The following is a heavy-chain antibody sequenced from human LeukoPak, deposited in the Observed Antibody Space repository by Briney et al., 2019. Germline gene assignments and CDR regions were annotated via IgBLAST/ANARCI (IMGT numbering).Heavy chain of an antibody. CDR1: GFTFSSYA. D-gene: IGHD3-22*01. J-gene: IGHJ4*02. Sequence: GGSLRLSCAASGFTFSSYAMHWVRQAPGKGLEWVSAISGSGGSTYYADSVKGRFTISRDNSKNTLYLQMNSLRAEDTAVYYCAKTSGYGYYFDYWGQGTLVTVSS. CDR3: AKTSGYGYYFDY. CDR2: ISGSGGST. V-gene: IGHV3-23*01.